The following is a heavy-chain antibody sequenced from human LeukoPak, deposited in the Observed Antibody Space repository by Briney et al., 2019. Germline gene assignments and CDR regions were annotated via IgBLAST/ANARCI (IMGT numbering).Heavy chain of an antibody. Sequence: SETLSLTCTVSGASVTIGLYYGSWIRQTGGEGLGWIGYIDYRGNSKTNPSLQRRVSIIVDTSESQFSLRLSSVTAADMAVYYCARRVYDYYYYMDVWGSESTVTVSS. CDR2: IDYRGNS. CDR1: GASVTIGLYY. CDR3: ARRVYDYYYYMDV. D-gene: IGHD2/OR15-2a*01. V-gene: IGHV4-61*01. J-gene: IGHJ6*03.